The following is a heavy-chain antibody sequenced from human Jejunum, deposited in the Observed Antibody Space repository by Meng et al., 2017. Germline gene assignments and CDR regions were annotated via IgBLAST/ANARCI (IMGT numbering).Heavy chain of an antibody. V-gene: IGHV4-31*03. CDR2: TYYDGRT. Sequence: QVQLQESGPGLVKPSQAPSLNFTVSGASLSIGCYYWGWIRQHPEEGLEWVGYTYYDGRTYSNPSLRSRPTISLVSSRSRLSLKLTSVTAADTATYYCVRGGFGYSVPFDYWGQGTLVTVSS. CDR1: GASLSIGCYY. CDR3: VRGGFGYSVPFDY. D-gene: IGHD5/OR15-5a*01. J-gene: IGHJ4*02.